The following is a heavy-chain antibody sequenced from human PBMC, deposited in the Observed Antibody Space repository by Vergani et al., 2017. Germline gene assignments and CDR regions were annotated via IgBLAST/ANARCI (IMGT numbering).Heavy chain of an antibody. V-gene: IGHV4-59*13. CDR3: ATVMYRDEASTVDCLEGMDI. D-gene: IGHD2-15*01. Sequence: QVQLEESGPGLVKPSETLSLTCTVSGGSFNTYYWSWIRQYPGKGLEWIGYIYSTGSTNYNPPLNSRVTMSVDTSNNQFSLNLRSVTAAATDVYFCATVMYRDEASTVDCLEGMDIWGQGTTVTVSS. CDR2: IYSTGST. CDR1: GGSFNTYY. J-gene: IGHJ6*02.